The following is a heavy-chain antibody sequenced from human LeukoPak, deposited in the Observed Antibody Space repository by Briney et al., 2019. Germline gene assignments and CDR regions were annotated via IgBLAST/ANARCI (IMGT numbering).Heavy chain of an antibody. CDR3: ATSSGRYVGLYDY. Sequence: SETLSLTCTVYNGSFSGYYWSWIRQPPGKGLEWIGESNQSGSTSYNPSLKSRVTISVDTSKDQFSLRLNSVTAADTAVYYCATSSGRYVGLYDYWGQGTLVTVSS. J-gene: IGHJ4*02. CDR2: SNQSGST. CDR1: NGSFSGYY. V-gene: IGHV4-34*01. D-gene: IGHD3-16*01.